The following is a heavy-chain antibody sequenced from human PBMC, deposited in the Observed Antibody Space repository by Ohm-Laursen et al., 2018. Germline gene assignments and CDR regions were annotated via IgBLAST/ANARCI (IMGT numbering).Heavy chain of an antibody. J-gene: IGHJ4*02. V-gene: IGHV4-4*07. CDR2: IYSSEST. CDR3: ASSTTVTRIDY. CDR1: GDSISRYY. D-gene: IGHD4-17*01. Sequence: TLSLTCPVSGDSISRYYWSWIRQPAGKGLEWIGRIYSSESTNYNPSLKSRVTMSVDTSKSHFSLKLSSVTAADTAVYYCASSTTVTRIDYWGQGTLVTVSS.